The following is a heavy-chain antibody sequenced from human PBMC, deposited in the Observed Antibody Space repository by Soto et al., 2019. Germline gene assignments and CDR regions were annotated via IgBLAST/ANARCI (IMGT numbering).Heavy chain of an antibody. D-gene: IGHD6-6*01. V-gene: IGHV3-11*06. Sequence: PGGSLRLSCAASGFTFSDYYMSWIRQAPGKGLEWVSYISSSSSYTNYADSVKGRFTISRDNAKNSLYLQMNSLRAEDTAVYYCARGAAPHTNWFDPWGQGTLVTVSS. J-gene: IGHJ5*02. CDR3: ARGAAPHTNWFDP. CDR1: GFTFSDYY. CDR2: ISSSSSYT.